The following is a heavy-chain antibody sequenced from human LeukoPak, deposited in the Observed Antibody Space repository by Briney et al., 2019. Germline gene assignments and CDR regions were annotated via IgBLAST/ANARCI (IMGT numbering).Heavy chain of an antibody. Sequence: ASVKVSCKASGYTFTSYYMHWVRQAPEQGLEWMGISNPSGGSTSYAQKFQGRVTMTRDTSTSTVYMELSSLRPEDTAVYYCARDFGEMVPLYWGQGTLVTVSS. D-gene: IGHD3-16*01. CDR1: GYTFTSYY. CDR2: SNPSGGST. J-gene: IGHJ4*02. CDR3: ARDFGEMVPLY. V-gene: IGHV1-46*01.